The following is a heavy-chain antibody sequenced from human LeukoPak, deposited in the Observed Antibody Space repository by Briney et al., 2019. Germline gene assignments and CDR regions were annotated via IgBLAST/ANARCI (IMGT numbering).Heavy chain of an antibody. V-gene: IGHV1-8*03. CDR3: ASSAAGTDY. CDR1: GGTFSSYA. J-gene: IGHJ4*02. CDR2: MNPNSGNT. Sequence: ASVKVSCKASGGTFSSYAISWVRQAPGQGLEWMGWMNPNSGNTGYAQKFQGRVTITRNTSISTAYMELSSLRSEDTAAYYCASSAAGTDYWGQGTLVTVSS. D-gene: IGHD6-13*01.